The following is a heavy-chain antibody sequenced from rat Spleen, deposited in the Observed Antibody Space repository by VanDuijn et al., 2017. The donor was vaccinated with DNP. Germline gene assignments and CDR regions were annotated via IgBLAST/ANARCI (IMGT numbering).Heavy chain of an antibody. CDR1: GFTFSSFS. CDR2: INYDGTKT. J-gene: IGHJ2*01. CDR3: AKRGDYYDGPDY. D-gene: IGHD1-12*02. Sequence: EVQLVEYGGGLVQPGRSMRLSCAASGFTFSSFSMAWVRQGPKKGLEWVATINYDGTKTDYRDSVKGRFTVSRDNAKNTLYLQMDSLRSEDTATYYCAKRGDYYDGPDYWGQGVMVTVSS. V-gene: IGHV5-46*01.